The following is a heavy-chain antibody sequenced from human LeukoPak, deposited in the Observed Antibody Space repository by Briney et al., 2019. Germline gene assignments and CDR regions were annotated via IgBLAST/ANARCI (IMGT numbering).Heavy chain of an antibody. D-gene: IGHD2-2*01. V-gene: IGHV4-59*01. CDR3: AKSNRYCDSASCYEAFDI. Sequence: SETLSLTCTVSGASISIYSWSWIRKPPGQGLEWIGYIYYSGSPNYNPSLKSRVTMSVDASKNQFSLKVSSVTAADTAVYYCAKSNRYCDSASCYEAFDIWGQGTMVTVSS. CDR2: IYYSGSP. J-gene: IGHJ3*02. CDR1: GASISIYS.